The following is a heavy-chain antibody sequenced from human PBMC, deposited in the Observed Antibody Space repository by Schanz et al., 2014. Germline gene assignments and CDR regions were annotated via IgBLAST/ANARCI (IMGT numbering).Heavy chain of an antibody. D-gene: IGHD6-19*01. CDR2: IIPILGIT. CDR3: ARGLGDERWLDLNEAFDI. Sequence: QVQLVQSGAEVKKPGSSVKVSCKASGGTFSSYTINWVRQAPGQGLEWMGRIIPILGITNVAQTFQDRVTITADKSTSTAYMELSSLRSEDTAVYYCARGLGDERWLDLNEAFDIWGQGTIVTCSS. CDR1: GGTFSSYT. V-gene: IGHV1-69*09. J-gene: IGHJ3*02.